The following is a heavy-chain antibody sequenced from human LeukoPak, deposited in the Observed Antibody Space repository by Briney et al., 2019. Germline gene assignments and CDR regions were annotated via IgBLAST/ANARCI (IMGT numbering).Heavy chain of an antibody. CDR2: MNPGSGDT. Sequence: ASVKVSCKASGYPFSNYDVKWVRQATGQGLEWMAWMNPGSGDTGYAQKFQGRLTMSSNISMNTASMELRSLTSEDTAVYFCARSRRGYYMDVWGTGTPVTVSS. J-gene: IGHJ6*03. CDR3: ARSRRGYYMDV. V-gene: IGHV1-8*01. CDR1: GYPFSNYD.